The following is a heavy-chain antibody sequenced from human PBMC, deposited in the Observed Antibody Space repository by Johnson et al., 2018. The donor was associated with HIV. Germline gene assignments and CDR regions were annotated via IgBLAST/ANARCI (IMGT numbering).Heavy chain of an antibody. V-gene: IGHV3-15*01. CDR2: IKSKTDGGTT. CDR3: AKDMGDMPDYDSSVTDAFDI. J-gene: IGHJ3*02. Sequence: VQLVESGGGVVQPGRSLRLSCAASGFTFDDDAMSWVRQAPGKGLEWVGRIKSKTDGGTTDYAAPVKGRFTISRDDSKNTLYLQMNSLRAEDTAVYYCAKDMGDMPDYDSSVTDAFDIWGQGTMVTVSS. CDR1: GFTFDDDA. D-gene: IGHD3-22*01.